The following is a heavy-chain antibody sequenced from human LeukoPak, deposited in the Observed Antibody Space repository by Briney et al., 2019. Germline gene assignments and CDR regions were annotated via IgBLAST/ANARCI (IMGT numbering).Heavy chain of an antibody. V-gene: IGHV4-39*07. D-gene: IGHD3-22*01. CDR2: IYYSGST. Sequence: PSETLSLTCTVSGGSISSSSYYWGWIRQPPGKGLEWIGSIYYSGSTYYNPSLKSRVTISVDTSKNQFSLNLSSVTAADTAVYYCARIHKRNTMIVVAPDAFDIWGQGTMVTVSS. CDR3: ARIHKRNTMIVVAPDAFDI. CDR1: GGSISSSSYY. J-gene: IGHJ3*02.